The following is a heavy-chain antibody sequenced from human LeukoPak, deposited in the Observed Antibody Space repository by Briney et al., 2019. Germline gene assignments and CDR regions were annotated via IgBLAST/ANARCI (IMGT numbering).Heavy chain of an antibody. CDR3: ARDLVTVTKGFDI. D-gene: IGHD4-17*01. CDR2: ISYIGST. Sequence: SETLSLTCTVSGGSISSGDYYWSWIRQPPGKGLEWIGYISYIGSTNYNPSLKSRVTISIDTSKNQFSLKLSSVTAADTAVYYCARDLVTVTKGFDIWGQGTMVSVSS. J-gene: IGHJ3*02. CDR1: GGSISSGDYY. V-gene: IGHV4-61*08.